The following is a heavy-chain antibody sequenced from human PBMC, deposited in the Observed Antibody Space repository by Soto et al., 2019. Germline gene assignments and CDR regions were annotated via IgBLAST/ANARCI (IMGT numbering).Heavy chain of an antibody. CDR1: GGSISSGGYY. V-gene: IGHV4-31*03. J-gene: IGHJ4*02. Sequence: QVQLQESGPGLVKPSQTLSLTCTVSGGSISSGGYYWSWIRQHPGKGLEWIGYIYYSGSTYYNPSLKSRVTISADTSKNQFSLKLSSVTAADTAVYYCARSRSSWSDYYFDYWGQGTLVTVSS. D-gene: IGHD6-13*01. CDR2: IYYSGST. CDR3: ARSRSSWSDYYFDY.